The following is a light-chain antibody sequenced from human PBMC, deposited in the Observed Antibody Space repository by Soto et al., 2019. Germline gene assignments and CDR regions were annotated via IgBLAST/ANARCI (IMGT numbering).Light chain of an antibody. CDR1: QSVSSY. Sequence: EIVLTQSPATLSLSPGERATLSCRASQSVSSYLAWYQQKPGQAPRLLIYDASNRATGIPARFSGSGSGTDFTLTISSLEPEDFAFYYCQQRSNWPPTFGQVTKMEIK. CDR2: DAS. V-gene: IGKV3-11*01. J-gene: IGKJ2*01. CDR3: QQRSNWPPT.